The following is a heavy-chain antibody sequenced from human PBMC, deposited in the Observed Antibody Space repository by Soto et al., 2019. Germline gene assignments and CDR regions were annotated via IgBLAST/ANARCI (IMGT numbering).Heavy chain of an antibody. CDR1: GFTFSDYS. J-gene: IGHJ1*01. D-gene: IGHD2-2*01. CDR2: ISGSGSSI. V-gene: IGHV3-48*01. Sequence: PGGSLRLSCAVSGFTFSDYSMNWVRQAPGKGLEWVSYISGSGSSIYYADSVKGRFTISRDTAKKSLYLQMNSLRAEDTALYYCARAECTSCYGFRHWGQGTLVTVSS. CDR3: ARAECTSCYGFRH.